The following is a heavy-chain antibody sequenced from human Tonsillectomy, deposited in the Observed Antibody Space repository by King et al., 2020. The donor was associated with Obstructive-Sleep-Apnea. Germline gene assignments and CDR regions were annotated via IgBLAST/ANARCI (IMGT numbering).Heavy chain of an antibody. Sequence: QLVQSGAAMKKPGSSVKVSCKASGGTFSNFAITWVRQAPGQGLEWMGRIIPLLGITNYAQKLQGRVMITADKFTSTAYMELSSLRSEDTAVYYCARDQVNIVVVPAAMMESHNYYYYYGMDVWGQGTTVTVSS. J-gene: IGHJ6*02. D-gene: IGHD2-2*01. CDR1: GGTFSNFA. V-gene: IGHV1-69*09. CDR2: IIPLLGIT. CDR3: ARDQVNIVVVPAAMMESHNYYYYYGMDV.